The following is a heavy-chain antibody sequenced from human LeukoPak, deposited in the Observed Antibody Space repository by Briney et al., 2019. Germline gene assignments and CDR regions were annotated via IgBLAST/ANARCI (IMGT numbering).Heavy chain of an antibody. D-gene: IGHD6-13*01. J-gene: IGHJ4*02. CDR1: GFTFSSYS. V-gene: IGHV3-21*01. CDR2: ISSSSSYI. Sequence: GGSLRLSCAASGFTFSSYSMNWVRQAPGKGLEWVSSISSSSSYIYYADSVKGRFTISRDNAKNSLYLQMNSLRAEDTAMYYCARFSHSSSWRGFDYWGQGTLVTVSS. CDR3: ARFSHSSSWRGFDY.